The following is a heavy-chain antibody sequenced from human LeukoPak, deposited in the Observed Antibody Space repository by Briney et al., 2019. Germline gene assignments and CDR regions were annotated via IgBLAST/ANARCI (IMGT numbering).Heavy chain of an antibody. V-gene: IGHV3-74*01. CDR1: GFGFSSHW. CDR3: ARDPSVNNAIGYNWFDH. J-gene: IGHJ5*02. Sequence: GESLRLSCAASGFGFSSHWMHWVRQAPGKGLVWVSRSNSDGSVRNYEDSVEGRFIISRDNAKNTLYLQMNNLGVEDTAVYFCARDPSVNNAIGYNWFDHWGQGALVTVSS. D-gene: IGHD2/OR15-2a*01. CDR2: SNSDGSVR.